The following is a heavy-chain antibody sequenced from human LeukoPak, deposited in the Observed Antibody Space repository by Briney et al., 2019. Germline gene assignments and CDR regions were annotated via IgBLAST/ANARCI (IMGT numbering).Heavy chain of an antibody. CDR3: ARALRFWGWLPRWDYYYYMDV. V-gene: IGHV1-2*02. CDR1: GYTFSGYY. Sequence: ASVKVSCKASGYTFSGYYMHWVRQAPGQGLEWMGWIIPNSGGTNYEQKFQGRVTMTRDTSISTADMELSRLRSDDTAVYYCARALRFWGWLPRWDYYYYMDVWGKGPTVTVPS. CDR2: IIPNSGGT. J-gene: IGHJ6*03. D-gene: IGHD3-3*01.